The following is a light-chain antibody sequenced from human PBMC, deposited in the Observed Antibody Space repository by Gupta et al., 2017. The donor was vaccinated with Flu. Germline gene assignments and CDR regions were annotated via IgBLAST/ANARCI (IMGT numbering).Light chain of an antibody. CDR1: QGIGSA. J-gene: IGKJ5*01. CDR3: QQFKNYPT. V-gene: IGKV1D-13*01. Sequence: SPSSLSPSVGDRIIITCRASQGIGSALAWYQQKPGKAPKLLIYDASSLESGVPSRFSGSGSGTDFTLTISSLQPEDFATYYCQQFKNYPTFGQGTRLEIK. CDR2: DAS.